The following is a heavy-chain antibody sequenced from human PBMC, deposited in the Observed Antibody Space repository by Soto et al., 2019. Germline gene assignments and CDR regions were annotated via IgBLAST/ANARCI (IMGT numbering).Heavy chain of an antibody. CDR3: ARKRLSRYCSSTSCFSNWFDP. CDR2: IYYCGST. Sequence: SDTLSLTCALSSGSLSSSNSWRSVRPRPGKEVVWCGDIYYCGSTYYNPSLKSRVTISVDTSKNQFSLKLSSVTAADTAVYYCARKRLSRYCSSTSCFSNWFDPWGQGTLVNVSS. V-gene: IGHV4-4*02. J-gene: IGHJ5*02. D-gene: IGHD2-2*01. CDR1: SGSLSSSNS.